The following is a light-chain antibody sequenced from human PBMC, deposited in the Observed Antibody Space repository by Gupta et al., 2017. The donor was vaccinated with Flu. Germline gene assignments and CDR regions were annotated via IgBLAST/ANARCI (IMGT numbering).Light chain of an antibody. CDR1: DSVYTS. CDR2: EAS. CDR3: LQYRSFWS. V-gene: IGKV1-5*03. Sequence: IQLTQSPSNLSASVGDRVTLTCRASDSVYTSLAWYQQKPGKAPKLLISEASSLQRGVPSRCSASSSGTDFALTITSLQPDDFATYYCLQYRSFWSFGQGTKVTIK. J-gene: IGKJ1*01.